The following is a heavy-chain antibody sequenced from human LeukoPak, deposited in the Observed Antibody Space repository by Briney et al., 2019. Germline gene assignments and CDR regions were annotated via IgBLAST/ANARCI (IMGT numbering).Heavy chain of an antibody. V-gene: IGHV3-23*01. D-gene: IGHD4-17*01. Sequence: GGSLRLSCAASGFTFSTYAMSWVRQAPGRGLEWVSAITDSGGTTYYADSVKGRFTISRDNSKNTLYLQMNSLRAEDTAVYYCAKGEDYGDLDYWGQGTLVTVSS. CDR1: GFTFSTYA. J-gene: IGHJ4*02. CDR2: ITDSGGTT. CDR3: AKGEDYGDLDY.